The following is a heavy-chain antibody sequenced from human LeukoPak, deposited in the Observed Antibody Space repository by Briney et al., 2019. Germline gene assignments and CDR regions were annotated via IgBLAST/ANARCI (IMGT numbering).Heavy chain of an antibody. CDR1: GYTFTGYY. CDR2: INPNSGGT. Sequence: ASVKVSCMASGYTFTGYYMHWVRQAPGQGLEWMGWINPNSGGTNYAQKFQGRVTMTRDTSISTAYMELSRLRSDDTAVYYCASDLMGYSNPMDVWGKGTTVTVSS. J-gene: IGHJ6*03. V-gene: IGHV1-2*02. CDR3: ASDLMGYSNPMDV. D-gene: IGHD4-11*01.